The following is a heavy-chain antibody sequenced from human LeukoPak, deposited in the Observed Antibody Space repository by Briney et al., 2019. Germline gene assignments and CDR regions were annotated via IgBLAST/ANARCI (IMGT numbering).Heavy chain of an antibody. Sequence: PSETLSLTCTVSGGSISISNYYWGWIRQPPGKGLEWIGSMSYSGRTYYNPSLKTRVTVSLDTSKNQFSLKLSSVTAADTAVYYCARGRSGGWYYDYWGQGTLVTVSS. CDR2: MSYSGRT. V-gene: IGHV4-39*07. D-gene: IGHD6-19*01. CDR1: GGSISISNYY. J-gene: IGHJ4*02. CDR3: ARGRSGGWYYDY.